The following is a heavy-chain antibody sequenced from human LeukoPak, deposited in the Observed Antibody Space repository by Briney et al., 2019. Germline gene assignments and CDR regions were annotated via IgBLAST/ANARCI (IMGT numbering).Heavy chain of an antibody. Sequence: SETLSLTCAVYGGSFSGYYWSWIRQPPGKGLEWIGEINHSGSTNYNPSLKGRVTISVDTSKNQFSLKLSSVTAADTAVYYCARGLVMGFTDYWGQGTLVTVSS. V-gene: IGHV4-34*01. CDR2: INHSGST. J-gene: IGHJ4*02. CDR1: GGSFSGYY. CDR3: ARGLVMGFTDY. D-gene: IGHD3-22*01.